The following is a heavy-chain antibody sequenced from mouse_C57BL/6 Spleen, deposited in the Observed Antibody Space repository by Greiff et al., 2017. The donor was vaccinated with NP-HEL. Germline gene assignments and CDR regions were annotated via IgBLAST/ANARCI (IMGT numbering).Heavy chain of an antibody. Sequence: VQLQQSGPELVKPGASVKISCKASGYTFTDYYMNWVKQSHGKSLEWIGDINPNNGGTSYNQKFKGKATLTVDKSSSTAYMELRSLTSEDSAVYYCAREGSNFAYWGQGTLVTVSA. CDR3: AREGSNFAY. D-gene: IGHD1-1*01. CDR1: GYTFTDYY. J-gene: IGHJ3*01. V-gene: IGHV1-26*01. CDR2: INPNNGGT.